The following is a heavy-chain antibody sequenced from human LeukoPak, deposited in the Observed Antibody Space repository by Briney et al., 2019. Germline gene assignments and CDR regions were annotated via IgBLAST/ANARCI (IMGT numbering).Heavy chain of an antibody. J-gene: IGHJ4*02. CDR3: ARAQRDILTGYTQDLRLYYFDL. CDR1: GGSISSGGYY. Sequence: SETLSLTCTVSGGSISSGGYYWSWIRQYPGEGLEWIGYIYYSGSTYYNPSLKSRVTILVDTSKNQFSLNLSSVTAADTAVYFCARAQRDILTGYTQDLRLYYFDLWGQGTLVTVSS. V-gene: IGHV4-31*03. D-gene: IGHD3-9*01. CDR2: IYYSGST.